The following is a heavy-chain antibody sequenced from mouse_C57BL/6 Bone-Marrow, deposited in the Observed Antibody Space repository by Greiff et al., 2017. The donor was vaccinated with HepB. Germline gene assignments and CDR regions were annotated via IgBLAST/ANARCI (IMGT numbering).Heavy chain of an antibody. CDR2: IYPGDGDT. J-gene: IGHJ2*01. D-gene: IGHD1-1*01. V-gene: IGHV1-82*01. CDR1: GYAFSSSW. Sequence: VQLQQSGPELVKPGASVKISCKASGYAFSSSWMNWVKQRPGKGLEWIGRIYPGDGDTNYNGKFKGKATLTADKSSSTAYMQLSSLTSEDSAVYFCAYYYGSNLDYWGQGTTLTVSS. CDR3: AYYYGSNLDY.